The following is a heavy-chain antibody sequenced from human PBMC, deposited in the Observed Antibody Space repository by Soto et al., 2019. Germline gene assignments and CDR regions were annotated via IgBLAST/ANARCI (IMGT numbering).Heavy chain of an antibody. CDR1: GGSISSYY. Sequence: PSDTLSLTCTVSGGSISSYYWSWIRQPPGKGLEWIGYIYYSGSTNYNPSLKSRVTISEDTSKNQFSLKLSSVTAADTAVYYCAKNYGNAFDIWGQGTMVTVSS. CDR2: IYYSGST. CDR3: AKNYGNAFDI. D-gene: IGHD3-10*01. J-gene: IGHJ3*02. V-gene: IGHV4-59*01.